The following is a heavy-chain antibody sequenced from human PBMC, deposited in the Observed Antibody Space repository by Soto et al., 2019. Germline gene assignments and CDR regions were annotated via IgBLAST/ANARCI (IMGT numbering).Heavy chain of an antibody. D-gene: IGHD3-22*01. V-gene: IGHV4-31*03. CDR2: IYYSGST. J-gene: IGHJ4*02. Sequence: QVQLQESGPGLVKPSQTLSLTCTVSGGSIRRCGYYWSWIRQHPGQGLEWNGYIYYSGSTYYNPSLKRRVTISVDTSKTQFSLELSSVTAEDTAGYYCARERPDSSGRFLDYWCKGTLVTVSS. CDR3: ARERPDSSGRFLDY. CDR1: GGSIRRCGYY.